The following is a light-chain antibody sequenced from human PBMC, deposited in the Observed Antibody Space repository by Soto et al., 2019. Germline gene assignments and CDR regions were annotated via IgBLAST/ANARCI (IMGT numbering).Light chain of an antibody. J-gene: IGKJ1*01. V-gene: IGKV1-39*01. CDR3: QQTHTFPWT. Sequence: DLRMTQSPSSLSASVRDRVTITCRASQSIGSNLNWYQQSPGRAPKLLVFAASSKSRGVPLRFDARGSGTDFSLTINSLQHEDVATYYCQQTHTFPWTFGQGTKVDVK. CDR1: QSIGSN. CDR2: AAS.